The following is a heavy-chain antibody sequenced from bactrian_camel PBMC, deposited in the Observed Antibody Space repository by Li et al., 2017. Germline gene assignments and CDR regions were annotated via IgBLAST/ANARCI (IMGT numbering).Heavy chain of an antibody. CDR3: AAHKWMPWKLVLCPASFGY. CDR2: IRGNTDTT. J-gene: IGHJ6*01. D-gene: IGHD1*01. Sequence: VQLVESGGGEAQPGGSLKLSCAASGFPFRRATISWIRQRPGKELEWVSTIRGNTDTTRYADSVEGRFTISQDNAKNKVYLQMNSLKPEDTAVYYCAAHKWMPWKLVLCPASFGYWGQGTQVTVS. CDR1: GFPFRRAT. V-gene: IGHV3S40*01.